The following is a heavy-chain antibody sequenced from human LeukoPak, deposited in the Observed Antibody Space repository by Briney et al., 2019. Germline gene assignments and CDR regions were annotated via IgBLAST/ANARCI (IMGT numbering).Heavy chain of an antibody. J-gene: IGHJ5*02. V-gene: IGHV4-59*01. CDR3: ATGYYEPFAT. D-gene: IGHD3-22*01. CDR2: ISGTGKT. CDR1: GASLSSYY. Sequence: SETLSLTCNVSGASLSSYYWDWLRQSPGRGLEWIGYISGTGKTDSNPSLKSRVTISLATSKNQFSLRLTSVTAADSAVYFCATGYYEPFATWGPGIMVSVSS.